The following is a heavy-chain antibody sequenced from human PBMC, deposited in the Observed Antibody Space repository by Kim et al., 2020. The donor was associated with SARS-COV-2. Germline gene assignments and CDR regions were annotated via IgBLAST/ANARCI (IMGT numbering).Heavy chain of an antibody. V-gene: IGHV3-48*03. J-gene: IGHJ5*02. CDR2: ISSSGSTI. CDR1: GFTFSSYE. CDR3: AREEGSSGFDP. D-gene: IGHD6-6*01. Sequence: GGSLRLSCAASGFTFSSYEMNWVRQAPGKGLEWVSYISSSGSTIYYADSVKGRFTISRDNAKNSLYLQMNSLRAEDTAVYYCAREEGSSGFDPWGQGTLVTVSS.